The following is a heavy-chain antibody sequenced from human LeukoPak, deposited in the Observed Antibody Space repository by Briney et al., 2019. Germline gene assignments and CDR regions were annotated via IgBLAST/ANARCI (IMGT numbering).Heavy chain of an antibody. D-gene: IGHD3-9*01. V-gene: IGHV4-59*12. Sequence: PSETLSLTCTVSGGSISSYYWSWIRQPPGKRLEWIGYMSYSGSTDYNPSLKSRVTISVDTSKNQFSLKLSSVTAADTAVYYCARDLYYDILTGYYNVNWFDPWGQGTLVTVSS. CDR2: MSYSGST. CDR3: ARDLYYDILTGYYNVNWFDP. J-gene: IGHJ5*02. CDR1: GGSISSYY.